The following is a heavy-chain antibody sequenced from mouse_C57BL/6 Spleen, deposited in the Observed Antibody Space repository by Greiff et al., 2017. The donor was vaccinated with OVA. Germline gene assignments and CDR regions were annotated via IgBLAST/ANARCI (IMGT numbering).Heavy chain of an antibody. V-gene: IGHV1-55*01. Sequence: VQLQQPGAELVKPGASVKMSCKASGYTFTSYWITWVKQRPGQGLEWIGDIYPGSGSTNYNGKFKSKATLTVDTSSSTAYMQLSSLTSEDSAVYYCARMGLGYAMDYWGQGTSVTVSS. J-gene: IGHJ4*01. CDR3: ARMGLGYAMDY. D-gene: IGHD4-1*01. CDR2: IYPGSGST. CDR1: GYTFTSYW.